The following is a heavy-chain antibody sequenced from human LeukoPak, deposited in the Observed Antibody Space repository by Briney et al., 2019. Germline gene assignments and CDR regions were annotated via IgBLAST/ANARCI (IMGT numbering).Heavy chain of an antibody. CDR2: IRYDGSNK. V-gene: IGHV3-30*02. Sequence: GGSLRLSCAASGFTFSSYGMHWVRQAPGKGLEWVAFIRYDGSNKYYADSVKGRFIISRDNSKNTLYLQMSSLRAEDTAVYYCAKVGGEGGSYAGWFDPWGQGTLVTVSA. CDR1: GFTFSSYG. D-gene: IGHD1-26*01. J-gene: IGHJ5*02. CDR3: AKVGGEGGSYAGWFDP.